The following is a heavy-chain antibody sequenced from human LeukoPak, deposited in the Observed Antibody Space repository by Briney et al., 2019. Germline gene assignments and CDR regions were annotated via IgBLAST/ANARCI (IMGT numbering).Heavy chain of an antibody. Sequence: SQTLSLTCAVSGGSISSGGYSWSWIRQPPGKGLEWIGYIYHSGSTYYNPSLKNRVTISVDRSKNQFSLKLSSVTAADTAVYYCARGNDILTGDAFDIWGQGTMVTVSS. CDR3: ARGNDILTGDAFDI. CDR1: GGSISSGGYS. J-gene: IGHJ3*02. D-gene: IGHD3-9*01. V-gene: IGHV4-30-2*01. CDR2: IYHSGST.